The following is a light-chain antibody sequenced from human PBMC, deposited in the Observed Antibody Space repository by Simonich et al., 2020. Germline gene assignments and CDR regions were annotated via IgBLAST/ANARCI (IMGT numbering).Light chain of an antibody. CDR3: QQYNNWPPYT. CDR1: QSVSNN. Sequence: EIVMTQSPATLSVSPGERATLSCRASQSVSNNLAGYQQKPGQAPRLLIYGRSTRATGSPARFSGSGSGTEFTLTISSLQSEDFAVYYCQQYNNWPPYTFGQGTKLEIK. CDR2: GRS. V-gene: IGKV3-15*01. J-gene: IGKJ2*01.